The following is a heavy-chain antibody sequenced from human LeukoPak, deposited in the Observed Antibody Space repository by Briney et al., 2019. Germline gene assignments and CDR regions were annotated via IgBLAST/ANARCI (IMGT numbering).Heavy chain of an antibody. D-gene: IGHD3-3*01. CDR3: ATRASNYDFWSGPPNLNWFDP. CDR2: FDPEDGET. V-gene: IGHV1-24*01. Sequence: ASVKVSCKVSGYTLTELSMHWVRQAPGKGLEWMGGFDPEDGETIYAQKFQGRVTMTEDTSTDTAYMELSSLRPEDTAVYYCATRASNYDFWSGPPNLNWFDPWGQGTLVTVSS. CDR1: GYTLTELS. J-gene: IGHJ5*02.